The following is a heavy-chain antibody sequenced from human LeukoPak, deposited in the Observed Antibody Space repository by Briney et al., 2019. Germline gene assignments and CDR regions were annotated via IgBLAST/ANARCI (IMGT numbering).Heavy chain of an antibody. V-gene: IGHV3-23*01. CDR3: AKGTGYYYDSANYFDY. J-gene: IGHJ4*02. Sequence: GGSLRLSCAVSGFTFSSYWMHWVRQAPGKGLEWVSAISGSAITTYYADSVKGRFTISRDNSKTTLYLHMNSLRAEDTAVYYCAKGTGYYYDSANYFDYWGQGTLVTVSS. D-gene: IGHD3-22*01. CDR2: ISGSAITT. CDR1: GFTFSSYW.